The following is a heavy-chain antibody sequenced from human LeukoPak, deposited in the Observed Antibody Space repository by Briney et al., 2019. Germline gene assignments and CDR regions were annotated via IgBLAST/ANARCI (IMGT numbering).Heavy chain of an antibody. D-gene: IGHD3-10*01. J-gene: IGHJ4*02. V-gene: IGHV3-7*04. Sequence: GGSLRLSCAASGFTFSTYGMHWVRQAPGTGLEWVANIKEDGNRKHYVDSVKGRFTISRDNAKSSLYLQMNSLRVEDTAVYYCARDGYASGSHDYWGQGTLVTVSP. CDR3: ARDGYASGSHDY. CDR2: IKEDGNRK. CDR1: GFTFSTYG.